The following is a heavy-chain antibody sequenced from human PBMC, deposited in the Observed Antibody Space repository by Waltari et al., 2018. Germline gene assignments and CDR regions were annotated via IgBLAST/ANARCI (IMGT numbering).Heavy chain of an antibody. CDR3: ARGPGYSSGVEV. J-gene: IGHJ4*02. Sequence: QVQLVQSGAEVKKPGSSVKVSCKASGGTFSSYTISWVRQAPGQGLEWMGRISPILGIANYSQKFQGRVTITADKSTSTAYMELSSLRSEDTAVYYCARGPGYSSGVEVWGQGTLVTVSS. CDR2: ISPILGIA. V-gene: IGHV1-69*02. CDR1: GGTFSSYT. D-gene: IGHD6-25*01.